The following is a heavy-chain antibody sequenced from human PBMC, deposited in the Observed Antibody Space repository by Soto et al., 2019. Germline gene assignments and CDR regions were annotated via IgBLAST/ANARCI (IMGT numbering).Heavy chain of an antibody. CDR2: IMPTFGSA. CDR3: ARAFLRSGLDY. CDR1: GGTFSSHG. V-gene: IGHV1-69*05. D-gene: IGHD6-19*01. Sequence: SVKVSCKASGGTFSSHGIALVRQVPGQGLEWMGGIMPTFGSATYAQKLQGRVTMTTDTSTSTAYMELRSLRSDDTAVYYCARAFLRSGLDYWGQGTLVTVSS. J-gene: IGHJ4*02.